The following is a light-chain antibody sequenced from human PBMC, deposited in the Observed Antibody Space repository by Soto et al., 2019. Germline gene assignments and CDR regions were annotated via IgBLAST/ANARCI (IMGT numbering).Light chain of an antibody. CDR2: GAS. J-gene: IGKJ1*01. CDR3: QQYDKWPPT. Sequence: EVVMTQSPATLSVSPGERAALSCRASQTVSRNLAWYQQKPGQAPRLLIYGASTRATGIPVRFSGSGSGTEFTLTISSLQSEDFAVYYCQQYDKWPPTFGQGTKVDIK. CDR1: QTVSRN. V-gene: IGKV3-15*01.